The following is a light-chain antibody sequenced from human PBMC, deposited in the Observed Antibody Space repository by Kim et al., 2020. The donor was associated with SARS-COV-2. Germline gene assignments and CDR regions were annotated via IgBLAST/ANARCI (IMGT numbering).Light chain of an antibody. Sequence: DIQMTQSPSTLSASLGDRVTITCRASQSISSWLAWYQQKPGKAHNLLIFKASILESGVPSRFSGSGSGTEFTLTISSLQPDDFTTYYCQQYNSYPWTFGQGTKVDIK. J-gene: IGKJ1*01. CDR2: KAS. CDR3: QQYNSYPWT. CDR1: QSISSW. V-gene: IGKV1-5*03.